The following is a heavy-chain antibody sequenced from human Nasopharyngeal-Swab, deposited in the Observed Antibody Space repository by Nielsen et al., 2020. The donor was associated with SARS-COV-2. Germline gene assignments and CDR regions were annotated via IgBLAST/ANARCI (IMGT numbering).Heavy chain of an antibody. Sequence: GESLKISCAASGFTFSSFAMSWVRQAPGKGLEWVSSISVSGGITYYTDSVKGRFTISRDNSKNTLYLQMDSLRGEDTAVYYCARDAPAHYGAFYWGRGTLVTVSS. CDR2: ISVSGGIT. CDR1: GFTFSSFA. V-gene: IGHV3-23*01. CDR3: ARDAPAHYGAFY. D-gene: IGHD4-17*01. J-gene: IGHJ4*02.